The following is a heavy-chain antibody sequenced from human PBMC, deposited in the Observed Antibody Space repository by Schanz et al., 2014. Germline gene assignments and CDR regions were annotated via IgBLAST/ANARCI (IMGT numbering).Heavy chain of an antibody. CDR3: STALNTLVPRMEACDS. CDR1: GGTFSNSA. V-gene: IGHV1-69*01. D-gene: IGHD3-9*01. J-gene: IGHJ3*02. CDR2: IIPIFGTG. Sequence: KKPGSSLHVSCKASGGTFSNSAIRLVLHAPRHGLEWMGGIIPIFGTGNHDQKFQGRVTITADESTRTAYMELSSLRSEDTDVYYRSTALNTLVPRMEACDSRGQGTMVNV.